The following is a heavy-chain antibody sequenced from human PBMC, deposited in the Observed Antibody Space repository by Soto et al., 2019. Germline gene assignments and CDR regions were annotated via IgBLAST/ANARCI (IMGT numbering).Heavy chain of an antibody. V-gene: IGHV3-23*01. CDR3: ALGGISNGFDH. J-gene: IGHJ4*02. CDR1: GFTFSSYA. D-gene: IGHD3-16*01. Sequence: EVQLLESGGGLVQPGGSLRLSCAASGFTFSSYAMSWVRQAPGTGLEWVSAISGSGGSTYYADSVKGRFTISRDNSKNTVYLQMNSLSAEDTAVYYCALGGISNGFDHWGQGTLVTVSS. CDR2: ISGSGGST.